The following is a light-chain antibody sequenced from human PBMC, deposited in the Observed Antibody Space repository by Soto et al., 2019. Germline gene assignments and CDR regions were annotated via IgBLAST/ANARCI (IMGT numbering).Light chain of an antibody. CDR2: GNS. CDR1: SSNIGAGYD. CDR3: QSYDSSLDVV. V-gene: IGLV1-40*01. J-gene: IGLJ2*01. Sequence: QSVLTQPPSVSGAPGQRVTISCTGSSSNIGAGYDVHWYQQLPGTAPKLLIYGNSNRPSGVPDRISGSKSGTSASLAITGLQAEDEADYYCQSYDSSLDVVFGGGTKLTVL.